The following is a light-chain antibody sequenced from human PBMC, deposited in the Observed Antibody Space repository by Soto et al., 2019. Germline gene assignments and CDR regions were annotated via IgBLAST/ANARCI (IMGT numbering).Light chain of an antibody. CDR2: STS. J-gene: IGKJ1*01. CDR3: QQSYSSPWT. V-gene: IGKV1-39*01. CDR1: QGVSEY. Sequence: DIQLTQSPSSLSASVGDRVTITCRGSQGVSEYLNWYQQKPGRAPMLLIYSTSNLQHGVPSRFSGNGSGPNFTLTIASLQPEDLGTYYCQQSYSSPWTFGQGTRVAIK.